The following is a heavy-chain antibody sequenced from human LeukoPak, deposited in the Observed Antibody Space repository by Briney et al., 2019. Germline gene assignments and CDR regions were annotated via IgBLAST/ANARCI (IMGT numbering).Heavy chain of an antibody. CDR1: GGSFSGYY. D-gene: IGHD3-10*01. CDR3: ASTTYYYGPGDWFDP. CDR2: TYHSGST. V-gene: IGHV4-34*01. J-gene: IGHJ5*02. Sequence: SETLSLTCAVYGGSFSGYYWSWIRQSPGKGLEWIGETYHSGSTNYNSSLKSRVTISLDTSKNQFSLKLSSVTAADTAVYYCASTTYYYGPGDWFDPWGQGTLVTVSS.